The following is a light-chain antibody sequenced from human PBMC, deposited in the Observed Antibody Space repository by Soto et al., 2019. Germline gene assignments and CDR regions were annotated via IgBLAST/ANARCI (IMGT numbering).Light chain of an antibody. CDR3: QXYGSSPPYT. CDR2: GSS. J-gene: IGKJ2*01. CDR1: QSVSNNY. V-gene: IGKV3-20*01. Sequence: EVVLTQSPGTLSLSPGERATLSCRASQSVSNNYFAWYQQKPGQAPRLLIFGSSDRATGIPDRFSGSGSGTXXXXXXXXXEXEXFAVYYCQXYGSSPPYTFGQGTKLEIK.